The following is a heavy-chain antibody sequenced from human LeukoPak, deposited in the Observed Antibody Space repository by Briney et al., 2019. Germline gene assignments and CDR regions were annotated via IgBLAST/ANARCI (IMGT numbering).Heavy chain of an antibody. J-gene: IGHJ3*02. V-gene: IGHV3-23*01. Sequence: HTGGSPTLSCAASGFTFLTYAMSWVRPAPREGRRWVLVICDSGASTYYANAVKTRFTIARDNSKNTLYLQMNSLRAEDTAVYYCAKAGRSGWYPGWPFDIWGQGTMVTVSS. CDR2: ICDSGAST. CDR3: AKAGRSGWYPGWPFDI. CDR1: GFTFLTYA. D-gene: IGHD6-19*01.